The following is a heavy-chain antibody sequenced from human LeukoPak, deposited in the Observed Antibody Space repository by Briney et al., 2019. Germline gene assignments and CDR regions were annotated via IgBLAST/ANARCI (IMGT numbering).Heavy chain of an antibody. J-gene: IGHJ4*02. CDR2: ISSSSNHI. D-gene: IGHD3-22*01. V-gene: IGHV3-48*01. CDR1: GFTFSSHS. Sequence: GGSLRLSCGASGFTFSSHSTNWLRQAPGKGLEWVAYISSSSNHIFYADSVKARFTISRDNAKDSLYLHMNRLRAEDTAIYYCARDTNDETMIIVLKLFDLWGQGTRVTVSS. CDR3: ARDTNDETMIIVLKLFDL.